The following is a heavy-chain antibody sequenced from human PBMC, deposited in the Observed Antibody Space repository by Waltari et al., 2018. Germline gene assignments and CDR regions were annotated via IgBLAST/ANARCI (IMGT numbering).Heavy chain of an antibody. CDR2: IIPIFGTA. V-gene: IGHV1-69*05. D-gene: IGHD2-15*01. CDR3: ARVGCSGGSCYSGYYYYYYGMDV. J-gene: IGHJ6*02. CDR1: GGTFSSYA. Sequence: QVQLVQSGAEVKKPGSSVKVSCKASGGTFSSYAISWVRQAHGQGLEWMGGIIPIFGTANYAQKFQGRVTITTDESTSTAYMELSSLRSEDTAVYYCARVGCSGGSCYSGYYYYYYGMDVWGQGTTVTVSS.